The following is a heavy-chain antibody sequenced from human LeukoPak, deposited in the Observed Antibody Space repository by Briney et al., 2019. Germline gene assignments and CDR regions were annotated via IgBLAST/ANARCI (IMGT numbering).Heavy chain of an antibody. CDR1: GGSISSSNW. CDR3: ARDLRADILTGYFERGYYYYGMDV. CDR2: IYHSGST. J-gene: IGHJ6*02. Sequence: SGTLSLTCAVSGGSISSSNWWRRGRQPAGKGLEWIGEIYHSGSTNYNQSVKSRVTISVDKSKNKFSLKLRSVNAAHTAVYYCARDLRADILTGYFERGYYYYGMDVWGQGTTVTVSS. V-gene: IGHV4-4*02. D-gene: IGHD3-9*01.